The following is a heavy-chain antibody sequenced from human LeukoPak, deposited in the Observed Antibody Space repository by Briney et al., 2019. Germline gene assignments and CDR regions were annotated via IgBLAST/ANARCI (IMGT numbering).Heavy chain of an antibody. CDR2: ISSSGSTI. Sequence: GGSLRLSCAASGFTFSSYEMNWVRQAPGKGLEWVSYISSSGSTIYYADSVKGRFTISRDNSKNAVYLQMDSLRAEDTAIYYCAKDHGGNSWYYFDFWGQGTLVTVSS. CDR1: GFTFSSYE. D-gene: IGHD4-23*01. CDR3: AKDHGGNSWYYFDF. V-gene: IGHV3-48*03. J-gene: IGHJ4*02.